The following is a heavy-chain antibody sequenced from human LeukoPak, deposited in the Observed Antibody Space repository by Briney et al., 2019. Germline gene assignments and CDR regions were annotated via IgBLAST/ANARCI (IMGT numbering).Heavy chain of an antibody. J-gene: IGHJ3*02. CDR3: ARHTMVRVPLDAFDI. D-gene: IGHD3-10*01. CDR2: IYPGDSDT. V-gene: IGHV5-51*01. CDR1: GYSFTSYW. Sequence: KDGESLKISCKGSGYSFTSYWIGWVRQMPGEGLEWMGIIYPGDSDTRYSPSFQGQVTISADKSISTAYLQWSSLKASDTAMYYCARHTMVRVPLDAFDIWGQGTMVTVSS.